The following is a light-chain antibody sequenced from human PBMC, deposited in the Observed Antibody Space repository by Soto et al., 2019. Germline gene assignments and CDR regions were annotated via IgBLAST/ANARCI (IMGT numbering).Light chain of an antibody. CDR3: SSLTTRFTYV. Sequence: QSALTQPPSASGSPGQSVTISCTGTSSDVGAYNRVSWYQHHPGKAPKLMIYEVSKRPSGVPDRFFGSKSGNTASLTISGLQAEDEADYYCSSLTTRFTYVFGTGTKVTVL. V-gene: IGLV2-8*01. CDR1: SSDVGAYNR. J-gene: IGLJ1*01. CDR2: EVS.